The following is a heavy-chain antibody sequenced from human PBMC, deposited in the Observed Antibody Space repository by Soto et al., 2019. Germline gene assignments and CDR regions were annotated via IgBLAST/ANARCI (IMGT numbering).Heavy chain of an antibody. CDR1: GYTFTSYY. V-gene: IGHV1-46*01. D-gene: IGHD3-22*01. Sequence: QVQLVQSGAEVREPGASVKVSCKASGYTFTSYYMHWVRQAPGQGLEWMGVIKPNGGSTTYAQKFQGRVTMTRDTSTNTVYMELRRLRSEDTAVYYCRSSGYQFDYWGQGTLLTVSS. CDR3: RSSGYQFDY. J-gene: IGHJ4*02. CDR2: IKPNGGST.